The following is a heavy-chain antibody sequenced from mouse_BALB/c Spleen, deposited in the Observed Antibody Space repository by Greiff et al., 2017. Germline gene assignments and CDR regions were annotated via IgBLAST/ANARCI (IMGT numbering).Heavy chain of an antibody. CDR1: GFTFSSYT. CDR2: ISSGGSYT. V-gene: IGHV5-6-4*01. CDR3: TPGGDY. Sequence: EVMLVESGGGLVKPGGSLKLSCAASGFTFSSYTMSWVRQTPEKRLEWVATISSGGSYTYYPDSVKGRFTISRDNAKNTLYLQMSSLKSEDTAMYYCTPGGDYWGQGTSVTVSS. J-gene: IGHJ4*01.